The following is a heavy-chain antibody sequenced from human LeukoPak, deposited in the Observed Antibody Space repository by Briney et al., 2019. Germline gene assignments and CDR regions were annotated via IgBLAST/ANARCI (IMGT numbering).Heavy chain of an antibody. CDR3: ARAFEDIVVVPAANDY. Sequence: PAASVKVSCKASGYTFTSYDINWVRQATGQGLEWMGWMNPNSGNTGYAQKFQGRVTMTRNTSISTAYMELSSLGSEDTAVYYCARAFEDIVVVPAANDYWGQGTLVTVSP. D-gene: IGHD2-2*01. CDR2: MNPNSGNT. V-gene: IGHV1-8*01. J-gene: IGHJ4*02. CDR1: GYTFTSYD.